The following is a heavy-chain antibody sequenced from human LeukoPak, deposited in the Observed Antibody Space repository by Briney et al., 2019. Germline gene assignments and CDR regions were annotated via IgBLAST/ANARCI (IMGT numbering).Heavy chain of an antibody. Sequence: ASVKVSCKASGYTFTSYGISGVRQAPGQGLEWMGWISAYNGNTNYAQKLQGRVTMTTDTSTSTAYMELRSLRSDDTAVYYCARAPTYDFWSGYWHYYGMDVWGQGTTVTVSS. V-gene: IGHV1-18*01. D-gene: IGHD3-3*01. CDR1: GYTFTSYG. J-gene: IGHJ6*02. CDR3: ARAPTYDFWSGYWHYYGMDV. CDR2: ISAYNGNT.